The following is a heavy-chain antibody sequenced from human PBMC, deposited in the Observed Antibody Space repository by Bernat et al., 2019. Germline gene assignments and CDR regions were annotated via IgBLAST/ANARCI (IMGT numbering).Heavy chain of an antibody. Sequence: QVQLVQSGAEVKKSGASVKVSCEASGYTFTNYAIHWVRQAPGQSLEWVGWINPGNGNTKYSQNFQGRVTFTRDTSATTAYMEMSRLTSEDTAVYYCARVGYCSGGSCSYFDYWGQGTLVTVSS. CDR2: INPGNGNT. J-gene: IGHJ4*02. CDR3: ARVGYCSGGSCSYFDY. D-gene: IGHD2-15*01. CDR1: GYTFTNYA. V-gene: IGHV1-3*01.